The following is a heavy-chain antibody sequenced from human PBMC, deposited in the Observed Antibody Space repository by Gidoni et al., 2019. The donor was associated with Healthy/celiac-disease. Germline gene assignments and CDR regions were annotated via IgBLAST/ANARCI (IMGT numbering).Heavy chain of an antibody. V-gene: IGHV1-2*02. J-gene: IGHJ5*02. Sequence: QVQLVQSGAEVKKPGASVKVSCKASGYTFTGYYMHWVRQAPGQGLEWMGWINPNSGGTNYAQKFQGRVTMTRDTSISTAYMELSRLRSDDTAVYYCARDHLMWPYCSGGSCYSEPNGVDPWGQGTLVTVSS. CDR1: GYTFTGYY. CDR3: ARDHLMWPYCSGGSCYSEPNGVDP. D-gene: IGHD2-15*01. CDR2: INPNSGGT.